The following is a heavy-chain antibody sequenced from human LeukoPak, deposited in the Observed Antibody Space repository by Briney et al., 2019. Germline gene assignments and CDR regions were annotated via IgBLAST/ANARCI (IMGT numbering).Heavy chain of an antibody. Sequence: ASVKVSCKASGYTFTRYGISWVRQAPGHGLEWMGWISAYNGKTNYAQKLQGRVTMTTDTSTSTAYMELRSLRSDDTAVYYCARDPAPICSGGSCYRLNWFDPWGQGTLVTVSS. CDR1: GYTFTRYG. D-gene: IGHD2-15*01. J-gene: IGHJ5*02. CDR2: ISAYNGKT. V-gene: IGHV1-18*01. CDR3: ARDPAPICSGGSCYRLNWFDP.